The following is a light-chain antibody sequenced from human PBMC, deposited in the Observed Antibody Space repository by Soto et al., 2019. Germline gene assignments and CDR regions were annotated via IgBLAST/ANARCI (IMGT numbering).Light chain of an antibody. CDR3: QQYSIWRT. Sequence: EFVLTQSPGTLSLSPGERATLSCRASESVSTNLAWYQQKAGQAPRLLIYGASTRATGIPARFSGSGSGTEFTLTISSLQSEDFAVYYCQQYSIWRTFGQGTKVDIK. J-gene: IGKJ1*01. CDR2: GAS. CDR1: ESVSTN. V-gene: IGKV3-15*01.